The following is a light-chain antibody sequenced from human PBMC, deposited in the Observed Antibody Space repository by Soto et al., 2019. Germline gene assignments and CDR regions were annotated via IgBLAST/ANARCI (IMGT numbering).Light chain of an antibody. V-gene: IGKV1-5*01. CDR3: QQYDGYPWT. Sequence: DIQMTQSPSTLSASVGDRVTITCRASQSISTWLAWYQQKPGKAPNLLIYDASSLESGTPSRFSGSGSGTEFTLTISSLQPDDFAPYYCQQYDGYPWTFGQGTKVEIK. J-gene: IGKJ1*01. CDR2: DAS. CDR1: QSISTW.